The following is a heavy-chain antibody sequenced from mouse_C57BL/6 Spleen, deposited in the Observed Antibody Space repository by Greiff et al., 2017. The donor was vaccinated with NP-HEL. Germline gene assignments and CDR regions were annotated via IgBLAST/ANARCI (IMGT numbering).Heavy chain of an antibody. CDR3: AREYYYGGYWYFDV. D-gene: IGHD1-1*01. V-gene: IGHV1-55*01. J-gene: IGHJ1*03. CDR1: GYTFTSYW. CDR2: IYPGSGST. Sequence: VQLQQPGAELVKPGASVKMSCKASGYTFTSYWITWVKQRPGQGLEWIGDIYPGSGSTNYNEKFKSKATLTVDTSSSTAYMQLSSLTSEDSAVYYCAREYYYGGYWYFDVWGTGTTVTVSS.